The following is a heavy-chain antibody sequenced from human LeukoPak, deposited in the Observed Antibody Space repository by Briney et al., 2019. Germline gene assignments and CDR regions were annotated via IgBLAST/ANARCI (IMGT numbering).Heavy chain of an antibody. CDR1: GFTFSSYA. CDR3: AKVYCSSTSCYYDY. D-gene: IGHD2-2*01. Sequence: GGALRLSCAASGFTFSSYAMNWVRQAPGKGLEWVSAISGSGGSTYYADSVKGRFTISRDNSKNTLFLQMNSLRAEDTAVYYCAKVYCSSTSCYYDYWGQGTLVTVSS. CDR2: ISGSGGST. V-gene: IGHV3-23*01. J-gene: IGHJ4*02.